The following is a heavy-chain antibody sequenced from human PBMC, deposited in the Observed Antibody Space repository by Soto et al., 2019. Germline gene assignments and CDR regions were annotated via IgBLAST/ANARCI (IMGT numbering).Heavy chain of an antibody. CDR2: IYYSGST. CDR3: ARDFNIRRWFDP. Sequence: QVQLQESGPGLVKPSQTLSLTCTVSGGSISSGGYYWSWIRQHPGKGLEWIGYIYYSGSTYYNPSLKSRVTISADTSKNQFSLKLSSVTAADTAEYYCARDFNIRRWFDPWGQGTLVTVSS. J-gene: IGHJ5*02. V-gene: IGHV4-31*03. CDR1: GGSISSGGYY.